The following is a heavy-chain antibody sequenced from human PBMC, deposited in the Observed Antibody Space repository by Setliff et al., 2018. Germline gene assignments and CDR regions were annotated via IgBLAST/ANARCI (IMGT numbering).Heavy chain of an antibody. V-gene: IGHV4-39*01. CDR2: ISYSGTP. Sequence: KPSETLSLTCTVSDDSFTSSIYYWGWIRQAPGSGLEWIGSISYSGTPYYNASVESRVTISIDTSRNQFSLELRSVTVADTATYYCVRPGGTTVVARHFDYWGSGILVTVSS. J-gene: IGHJ4*01. D-gene: IGHD2-15*01. CDR1: DDSFTSSIYY. CDR3: VRPGGTTVVARHFDY.